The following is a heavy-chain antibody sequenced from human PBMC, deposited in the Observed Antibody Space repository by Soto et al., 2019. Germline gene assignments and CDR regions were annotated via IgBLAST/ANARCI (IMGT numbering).Heavy chain of an antibody. V-gene: IGHV1-69*08. J-gene: IGHJ4*02. CDR2: IIPILGMA. CDR3: ARDSATPFDY. D-gene: IGHD2-15*01. CDR1: GGTFSSYT. Sequence: QVQLVQSGAEVKKPGASVKVSCKASGGTFSSYTISWVRQAPGQGLEWMGRIIPILGMANYAQKFQGRVTITADKSTSTDYMELSSLRSEDTAVYYCARDSATPFDYWGQGTLVTVSS.